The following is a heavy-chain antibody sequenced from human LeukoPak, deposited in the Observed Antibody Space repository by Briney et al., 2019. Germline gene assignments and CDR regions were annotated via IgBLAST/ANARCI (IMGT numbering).Heavy chain of an antibody. D-gene: IGHD3-3*01. J-gene: IGHJ4*02. Sequence: GGSLRLSCAASGFTFSSYAMSWVRQATGRGLEWVSGISWNSGSIGYADSVKGRFTISRDNAKNSLYLQMNSLRAEDTALYYCAKDGGLWSGYAYFDYWGQGTLVTVSS. CDR3: AKDGGLWSGYAYFDY. CDR2: ISWNSGSI. CDR1: GFTFSSYA. V-gene: IGHV3-9*01.